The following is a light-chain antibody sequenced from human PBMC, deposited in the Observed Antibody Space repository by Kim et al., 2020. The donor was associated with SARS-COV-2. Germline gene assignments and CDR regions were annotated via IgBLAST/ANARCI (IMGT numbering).Light chain of an antibody. V-gene: IGKV2-28*01. J-gene: IGKJ2*03. CDR1: QSLLHSNGYNY. CDR3: MQALQAPYS. CDR2: WGS. Sequence: EPSSISCRSSQSLLHSNGYNYFDWYLQKPGQSPQLLIYWGSNRASGVPDRFSGSGSGTDFTLKISRVESEDVGVYYCMQALQAPYSFGQGTKLEI.